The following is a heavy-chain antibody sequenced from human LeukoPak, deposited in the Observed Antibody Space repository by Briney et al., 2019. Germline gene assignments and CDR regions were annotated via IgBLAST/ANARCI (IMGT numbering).Heavy chain of an antibody. CDR3: ARDPYSSGWYKDALDI. V-gene: IGHV3-30*03. D-gene: IGHD6-19*01. CDR1: GFTFSSYG. J-gene: IGHJ3*02. CDR2: ISYDGSNK. Sequence: GGSLRLSCAASGFTFSSYGMHWVRQAPGKGLEWVAVISYDGSNKYYADSVKGRFTISRDNAQNSLFLQLNSLRAEDTAVYYCARDPYSSGWYKDALDIWGQGTMVTVSS.